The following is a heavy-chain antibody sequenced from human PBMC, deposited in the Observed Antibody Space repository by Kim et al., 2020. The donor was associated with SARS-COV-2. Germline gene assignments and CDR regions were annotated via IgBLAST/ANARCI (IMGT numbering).Heavy chain of an antibody. Sequence: YSSDSVKGRFTISRDKSKNTLYLQMNSLRAEDTAVYYCAKDLDSSGPRGYWGQGTLVTVSS. CDR3: AKDLDSSGPRGY. J-gene: IGHJ4*02. V-gene: IGHV3-23*01. D-gene: IGHD3-22*01.